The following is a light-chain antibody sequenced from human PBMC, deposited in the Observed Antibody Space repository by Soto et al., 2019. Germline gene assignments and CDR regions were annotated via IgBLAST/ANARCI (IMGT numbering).Light chain of an antibody. Sequence: DIQMAPAPSSLSASVGDRVTIPCRATQSISSYLNWYQQKPGKAPKLLIYAASSLQSGVPSRFSGSGSGTDFTLTISGLQPEDSATYYCQQSYSYPHSFGQGTKVDIK. CDR1: QSISSY. CDR3: QQSYSYPHS. J-gene: IGKJ2*01. V-gene: IGKV1-39*01. CDR2: AAS.